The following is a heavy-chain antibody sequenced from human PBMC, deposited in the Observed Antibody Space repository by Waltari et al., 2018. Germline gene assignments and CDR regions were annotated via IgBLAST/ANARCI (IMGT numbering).Heavy chain of an antibody. J-gene: IGHJ1*01. CDR1: GYTFTSYA. V-gene: IGHV1-3*01. Sequence: QVQLVQSGAEVKKPGASVKVSCKASGYTFTSYAMHWVRQAPGQRLAWMGWINAGNGNTKDSPKFQGRVTITRDTSASTAYMELSSLRSEDTAVYYCASTLDVSLWRTAEYFQHWGQGTLVTVSS. CDR2: INAGNGNT. CDR3: ASTLDVSLWRTAEYFQH. D-gene: IGHD2-21*01.